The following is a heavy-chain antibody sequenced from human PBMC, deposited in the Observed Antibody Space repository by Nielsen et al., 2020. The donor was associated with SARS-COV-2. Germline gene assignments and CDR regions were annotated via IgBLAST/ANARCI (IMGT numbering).Heavy chain of an antibody. Sequence: SETLSLTCTVSGGSISSGGYYWSWIRQHPGKGLEWIGYIYYSGSTYYNPSLKSRVTISVDTSKNKFSLKLSSVTAADTAVYYCARDYTDNYYGMDVWGQGTTVTVSS. CDR1: GGSISSGGYY. CDR2: IYYSGST. J-gene: IGHJ6*02. CDR3: ARDYTDNYYGMDV. V-gene: IGHV4-31*03. D-gene: IGHD4-11*01.